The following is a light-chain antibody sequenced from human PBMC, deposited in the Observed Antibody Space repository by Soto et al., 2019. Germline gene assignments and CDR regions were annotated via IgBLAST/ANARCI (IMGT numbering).Light chain of an antibody. CDR2: EVI. CDR3: SSYTSSSTLVV. Sequence: QSALTQPASVSGSPGQSITISCTGTSSDVGGYNYVSWYKPHPGKAPKLMIYEVINPPSGVSNRFSGSKSGNTASLTISGLQAEDAADYYCSSYTSSSTLVVFGGGTKLTVL. V-gene: IGLV2-14*01. J-gene: IGLJ2*01. CDR1: SSDVGGYNY.